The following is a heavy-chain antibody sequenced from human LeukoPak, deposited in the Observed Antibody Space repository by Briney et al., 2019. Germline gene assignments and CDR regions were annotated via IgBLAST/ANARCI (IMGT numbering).Heavy chain of an antibody. CDR2: IRYSGSNT. CDR1: GFTFSSYC. CDR3: AKDRQGLGSFDY. D-gene: IGHD6-19*01. J-gene: IGHJ4*02. V-gene: IGHV3-30*02. Sequence: GGSLRLSCAASGFTFSSYCMHWVRQAPGKGLEWASFIRYSGSNTYYADSVKGRFTISRDNSKNTLYLQMNSLRAEDTAVYYCAKDRQGLGSFDYWGQGTLVTVSS.